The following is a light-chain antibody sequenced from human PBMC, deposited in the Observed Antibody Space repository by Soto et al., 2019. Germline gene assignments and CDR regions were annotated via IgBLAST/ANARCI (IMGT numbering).Light chain of an antibody. CDR1: QSISSK. V-gene: IGKV3-15*01. CDR3: QQYNKWFSIT. Sequence: EVVMTQSPATLSVSPGERAILSCRASQSISSKLGWYQQKPGQAPRLLIYGASTRATGIPARFSGSGSGTEFTLTISSLQSEDYAVYYCQQYNKWFSITFGQGTRLETK. J-gene: IGKJ5*01. CDR2: GAS.